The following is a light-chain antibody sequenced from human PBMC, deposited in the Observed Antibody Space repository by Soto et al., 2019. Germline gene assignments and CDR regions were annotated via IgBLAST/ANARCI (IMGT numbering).Light chain of an antibody. J-gene: IGKJ1*01. Sequence: EIVLTQSPGTLSLSPGERATRSCRASQSVSSTYLAWYQQKPGRAPRLLIYDASSRATGIPDRFSGSASGTDFTLTIRRLEPEDFALYYCQQYGSSPPTFGQGTKVDI. CDR3: QQYGSSPPT. CDR2: DAS. V-gene: IGKV3-20*01. CDR1: QSVSSTY.